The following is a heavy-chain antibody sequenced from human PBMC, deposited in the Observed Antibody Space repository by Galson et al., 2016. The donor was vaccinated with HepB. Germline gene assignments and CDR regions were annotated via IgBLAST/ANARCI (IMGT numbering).Heavy chain of an antibody. Sequence: ALVKPTQTLTLTCTFSGFSLSNNGEGVGWIRQPPGKALEWVAVIYWDDNRRYSPSLKTRLTITKDTSKNEVVLTMTNMAPVDTATYYCAHRYRRMGATLFDSWGQGALVTVSS. J-gene: IGHJ4*02. CDR2: IYWDDNR. CDR1: GFSLSNNGEG. V-gene: IGHV2-5*02. D-gene: IGHD1-26*01. CDR3: AHRYRRMGATLFDS.